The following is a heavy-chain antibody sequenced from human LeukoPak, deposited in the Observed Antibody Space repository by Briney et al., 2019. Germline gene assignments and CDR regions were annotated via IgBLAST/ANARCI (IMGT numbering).Heavy chain of an antibody. CDR3: AKDRRGATIENFDY. J-gene: IGHJ4*02. V-gene: IGHV3-23*01. D-gene: IGHD5-12*01. Sequence: GGSLRLSCAASGFMFSSYAMSWVRQAPGKGLEWVSAISGSGGSTYYADSVKGRFTISRDNSKNTLYLQMNSLRAEDTAVYYCAKDRRGATIENFDYWGQGTLVTVSS. CDR1: GFMFSSYA. CDR2: ISGSGGST.